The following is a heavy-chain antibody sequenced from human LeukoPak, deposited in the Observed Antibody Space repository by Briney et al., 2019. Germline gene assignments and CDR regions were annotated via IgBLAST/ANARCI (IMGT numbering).Heavy chain of an antibody. D-gene: IGHD2/OR15-2a*01. CDR2: IYYSGST. J-gene: IGHJ5*02. V-gene: IGHV4-39*07. Sequence: SETLSLTCTVSGGSISSSSYYWGWIRQPPGKGLEWIGRIYYSGSTYYNPSLKSRVTISVDTSKNQFSLKLSSVTAADTAVYYCARDLSHGVLNWFDPXXXXXXVTXSS. CDR1: GGSISSSSYY. CDR3: ARDLSHGVLNWFDP.